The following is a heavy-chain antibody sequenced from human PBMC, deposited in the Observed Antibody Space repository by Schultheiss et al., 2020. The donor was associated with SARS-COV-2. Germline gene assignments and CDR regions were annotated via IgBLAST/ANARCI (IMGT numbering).Heavy chain of an antibody. CDR3: ARGVVSYGGNSADY. D-gene: IGHD4-23*01. Sequence: GGSLRLSCTASESYFSDYWMNWVRQAPGKGLEWVSYISSSSSTIYYADSVKGRFTISRDNATNSLYLQMNGLRAEDTAVYYCARGVVSYGGNSADYWGQGTLVTVSS. CDR1: ESYFSDYW. CDR2: ISSSSSTI. J-gene: IGHJ4*02. V-gene: IGHV3-48*04.